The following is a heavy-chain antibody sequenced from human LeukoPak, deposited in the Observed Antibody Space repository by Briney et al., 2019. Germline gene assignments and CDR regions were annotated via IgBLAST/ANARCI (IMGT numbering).Heavy chain of an antibody. J-gene: IGHJ4*02. V-gene: IGHV1-8*01. D-gene: IGHD3-10*01. Sequence: ASVKVSCKASGYTFTSYDINWVRQATGQGLEWMGWMNPNSGNTGYAQKFQGRVTMTRNTSIGTAYMELSSLRSDDTAVYYCASATRWESGGFDYWGQGTLVTVSS. CDR2: MNPNSGNT. CDR1: GYTFTSYD. CDR3: ASATRWESGGFDY.